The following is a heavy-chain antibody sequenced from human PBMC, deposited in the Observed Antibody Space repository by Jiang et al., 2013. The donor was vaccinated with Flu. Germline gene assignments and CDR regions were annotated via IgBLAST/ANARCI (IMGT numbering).Heavy chain of an antibody. J-gene: IGHJ2*01. CDR3: ARRIAVAGKPWYFDL. D-gene: IGHD6-19*01. V-gene: IGHV5-10-1*01. Sequence: LRISCKGSGYSFTSYWISWVRQMPGKGLEWMGRIDPSDSYTNYSPSFQGHVTISADKSISTAYLQWSSLKASDTAMYYCARRIAVAGKPWYFDLWGRGTLVTVSS. CDR2: IDPSDSYT. CDR1: GYSFTSYW.